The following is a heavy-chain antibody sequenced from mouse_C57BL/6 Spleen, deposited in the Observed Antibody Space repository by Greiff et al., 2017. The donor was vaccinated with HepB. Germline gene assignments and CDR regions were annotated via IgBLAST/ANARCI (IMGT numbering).Heavy chain of an antibody. D-gene: IGHD4-1*01. V-gene: IGHV1-53*01. CDR1: GYTFTSYW. Sequence: VQGVESGGGPVKPGASVKLSCKASGYTFTSYWMHWVKQRPGQGLEWIGNINPSNGGTNYNEKFKSKATLTVDKSSSTAYMQLSSLTSEDSAVYYCARDNWDVEGYFDYWGQGTTLTVSS. CDR3: ARDNWDVEGYFDY. J-gene: IGHJ2*01. CDR2: INPSNGGT.